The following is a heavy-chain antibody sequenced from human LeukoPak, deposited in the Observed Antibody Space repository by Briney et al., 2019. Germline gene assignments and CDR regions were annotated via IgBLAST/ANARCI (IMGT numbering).Heavy chain of an antibody. J-gene: IGHJ4*02. V-gene: IGHV1-2*02. D-gene: IGHD1-26*01. Sequence: ASVKVSCKTSGYTFTGNYVHWVRQAPGQGLEWMGWINPNSGGTNYAQKFQGRVTMTRDTSISTAYMELSRLRFDDTAVYYCATLLADKPHGDYWGQGTLVTVSS. CDR2: INPNSGGT. CDR3: ATLLADKPHGDY. CDR1: GYTFTGNY.